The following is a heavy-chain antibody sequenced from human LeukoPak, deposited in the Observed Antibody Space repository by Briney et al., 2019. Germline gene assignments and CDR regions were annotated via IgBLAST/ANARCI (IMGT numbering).Heavy chain of an antibody. D-gene: IGHD2-15*01. CDR3: AKGYCSGGNCYQYFDY. CDR1: GFTFSSNS. J-gene: IGHJ4*02. CDR2: INYSGDAT. Sequence: PGGSLRLSCAASGFTFSSNSMNWVRQAPGKGLEWVSAINYSGDATYYVDSVKGRFTISRDNSKNTLYLQMNSLRAEDTAIYYCAKGYCSGGNCYQYFDYWGQGTLVTGAS. V-gene: IGHV3-23*01.